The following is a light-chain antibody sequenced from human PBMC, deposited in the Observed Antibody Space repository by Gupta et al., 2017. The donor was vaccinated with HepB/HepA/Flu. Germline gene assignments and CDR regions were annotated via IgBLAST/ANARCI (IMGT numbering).Light chain of an antibody. CDR2: DNT. Sequence: QSVLTQPPSVSGAPGQRVTISCTGTSSNFGSGYDVHWYQQLPGTAPKLLIYDNTNRPSGVPDRFSCSKSATSASLAITGLPAEDGAEYYFQSYDRSLGCSGVFGGGTKLTVL. CDR3: QSYDRSLGCSGV. V-gene: IGLV1-40*01. CDR1: SSNFGSGYD. J-gene: IGLJ3*02.